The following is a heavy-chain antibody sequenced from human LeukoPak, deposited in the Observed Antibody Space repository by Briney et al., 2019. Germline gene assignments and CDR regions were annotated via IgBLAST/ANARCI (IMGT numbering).Heavy chain of an antibody. V-gene: IGHV4-59*12. D-gene: IGHD4-17*01. Sequence: SETLSLTCTVSGGSISSYYWSWIRQPAGKGLEWIGEIYHSGSTNYNPSLKSRVTISVDKSKNQFSLKLSSVTAADTAVYYCARGSPRYGVDYWGQGTLVTVSS. CDR2: IYHSGST. CDR3: ARGSPRYGVDY. CDR1: GGSISSYY. J-gene: IGHJ4*02.